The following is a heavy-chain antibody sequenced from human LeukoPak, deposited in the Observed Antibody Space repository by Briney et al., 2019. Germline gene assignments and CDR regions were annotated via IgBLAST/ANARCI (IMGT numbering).Heavy chain of an antibody. CDR1: GFTFSSYA. V-gene: IGHV3-23*01. D-gene: IGHD1-26*01. CDR3: VRDQDEDRGSTTFDR. CDR2: ISGSGDNT. Sequence: GGSLRLSRAASGFTFSSYAMSWVRQVPGKGLEWVSVISGSGDNTYYADSVKGRFTISRDNSKNMLYLQMNSLRAEDTAVYYCVRDQDEDRGSTTFDRWGQGTLVTVSS. J-gene: IGHJ4*02.